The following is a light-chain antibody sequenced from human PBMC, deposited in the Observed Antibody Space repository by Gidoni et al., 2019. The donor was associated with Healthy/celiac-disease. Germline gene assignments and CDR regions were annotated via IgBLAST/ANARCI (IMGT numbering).Light chain of an antibody. Sequence: IRMTQSPSSFSASTGDRVTITCRASQGISSYLAWYQQKPGKAPKLLIYAASTLQSGVPSRFSGSGSGTDFTLTISCLQSEDFATYYCQQYYSYPSFGPXTKVDIK. J-gene: IGKJ3*01. CDR3: QQYYSYPS. CDR2: AAS. V-gene: IGKV1-8*01. CDR1: QGISSY.